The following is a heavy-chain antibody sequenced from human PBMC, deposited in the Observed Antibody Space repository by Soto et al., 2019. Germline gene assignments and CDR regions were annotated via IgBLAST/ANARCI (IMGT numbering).Heavy chain of an antibody. J-gene: IGHJ4*02. CDR3: DWFDY. D-gene: IGHD3-9*01. CDR1: GYPFTTYW. CDR2: IYPGDSDT. Sequence: GESLKISCEASGYPFTTYWIGWVRQMPGKGLEWMGIIYPGDSDTRYSPSFQGQVTISADKSINTVYYCARDRAKLDLDGQYFDWFDYWGQGTLVTVSS. V-gene: IGHV5-51*01.